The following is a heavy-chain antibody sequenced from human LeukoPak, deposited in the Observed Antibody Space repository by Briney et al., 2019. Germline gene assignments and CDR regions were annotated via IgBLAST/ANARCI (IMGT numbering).Heavy chain of an antibody. V-gene: IGHV1-18*01. CDR3: ARDTTPGYYYYGMDV. D-gene: IGHD1-26*01. CDR1: GYTFTSYG. CDR2: ISAYNGNT. J-gene: IGHJ6*02. Sequence: GASVKVSCKASGYTFTSYGISWVRQAPGQGLEWMGWISAYNGNTNYAQKLQGRVTMTTDTSTSTAYMELRSLRSGDTAVYYCARDTTPGYYYYGMDVWGQGTTVTVSS.